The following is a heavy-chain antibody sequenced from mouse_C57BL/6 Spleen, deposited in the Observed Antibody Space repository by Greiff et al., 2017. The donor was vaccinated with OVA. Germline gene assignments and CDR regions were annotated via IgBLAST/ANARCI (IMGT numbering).Heavy chain of an antibody. CDR1: GFTIKDYY. D-gene: IGHD2-5*01. V-gene: IGHV14-1*01. CDR2: IDPEDGDT. Sequence: VQLQQSGAELVRPGASVTLSCTASGFTIKDYYMHWVKQRPEQGLEWIGRIDPEDGDTEYAPKFQGKATMTADTSSNTAYLQLSSLTSEDTAVYYCTTFYYSNSFAYWGQGTLVTVSA. CDR3: TTFYYSNSFAY. J-gene: IGHJ3*01.